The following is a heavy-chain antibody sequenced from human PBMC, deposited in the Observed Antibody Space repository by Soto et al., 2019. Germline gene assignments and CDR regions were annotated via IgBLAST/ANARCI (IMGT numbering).Heavy chain of an antibody. Sequence: GGSLRLSCAASGFAFSGSAMYWVRQASGKGPEWVGRIRSKGHNYATEYAASVKGRFTISRDDSKNTAYLQMNSLKTEDTAVYYCVRATYFSDSSGYTRCFDYWGQGTLVTVSS. D-gene: IGHD3-22*01. J-gene: IGHJ4*02. CDR2: IRSKGHNYAT. CDR3: VRATYFSDSSGYTRCFDY. CDR1: GFAFSGSA. V-gene: IGHV3-73*01.